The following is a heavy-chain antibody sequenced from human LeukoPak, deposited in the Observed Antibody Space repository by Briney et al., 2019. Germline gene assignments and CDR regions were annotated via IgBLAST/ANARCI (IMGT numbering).Heavy chain of an antibody. Sequence: GGSLRLSCAASGFTFSSYGMHWVRQAPGKGLEWVAVISYDGSNKYYADSVKGRFTISRDNSKNTLYLQMNSLRAEDTAVYYCSKASAEIRYFDWLLHGTVDAFDIWGQGTMVTVSS. J-gene: IGHJ3*02. CDR1: GFTFSSYG. CDR2: ISYDGSNK. CDR3: SKASAEIRYFDWLLHGTVDAFDI. V-gene: IGHV3-30*18. D-gene: IGHD3-9*01.